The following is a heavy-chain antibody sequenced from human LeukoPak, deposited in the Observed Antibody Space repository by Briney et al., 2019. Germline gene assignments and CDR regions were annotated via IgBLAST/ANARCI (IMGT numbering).Heavy chain of an antibody. CDR1: GGTFSSYT. CDR3: ARDRHYDMLTGSLFDY. CDR2: IIPILGIA. V-gene: IGHV1-69*04. J-gene: IGHJ4*02. D-gene: IGHD3-9*01. Sequence: SVKVSCKASGGTFSSYTISWVRQAPGQGLEWMGRIIPILGIANYAQKFQGRVTITADKSTSTAYMELSSLRSEDTAVYYCARDRHYDMLTGSLFDYWGQGTLVTVSS.